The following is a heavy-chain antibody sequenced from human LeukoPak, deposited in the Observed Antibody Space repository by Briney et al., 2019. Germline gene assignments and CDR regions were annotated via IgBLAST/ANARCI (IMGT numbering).Heavy chain of an antibody. CDR3: ASAVRGVITYYFDY. V-gene: IGHV4-34*01. Sequence: PSETLSLTRTVFAGSFSGYSWSWFRQSPGKGLEWIGEIYHSGSTNYNPSLKSRVTISVDKSKNQFFLKLSSVTAADTAVYYCASAVRGVITYYFDYWGQGTLVTVSS. CDR1: AGSFSGYS. D-gene: IGHD3-10*01. CDR2: IYHSGST. J-gene: IGHJ4*02.